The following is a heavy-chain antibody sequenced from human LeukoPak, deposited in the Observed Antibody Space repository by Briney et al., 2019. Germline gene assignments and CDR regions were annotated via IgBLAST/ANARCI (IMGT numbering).Heavy chain of an antibody. CDR3: ARASTVSLDY. Sequence: SETLSLTCTVSGGSISSGDYYWSWIRQPPGKGLEWIGYIYYSGSTNYNPSLKSRVTISVDTSKNQFSLKLSSVTAADTAVYYCARASTVSLDYWGQGTLVAVSS. D-gene: IGHD1-14*01. J-gene: IGHJ4*02. CDR2: IYYSGST. V-gene: IGHV4-61*08. CDR1: GGSISSGDYY.